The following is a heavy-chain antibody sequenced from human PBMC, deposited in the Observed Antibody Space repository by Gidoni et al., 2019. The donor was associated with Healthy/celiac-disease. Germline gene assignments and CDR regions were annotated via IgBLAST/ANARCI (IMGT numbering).Heavy chain of an antibody. CDR3: ARVLTGYSSGWYTFGY. CDR1: GYTFTGYY. D-gene: IGHD6-19*01. Sequence: QVQLVQSGAEVKKPGASVKVSCKASGYTFTGYYMHWVRQAPGQGLEWMGWINPNSGGTNYAQKFQGWVTMTRDTSISTAYMELSRLRSDDTAVYYCARVLTGYSSGWYTFGYWGQGTLVTVSS. J-gene: IGHJ4*02. V-gene: IGHV1-2*04. CDR2: INPNSGGT.